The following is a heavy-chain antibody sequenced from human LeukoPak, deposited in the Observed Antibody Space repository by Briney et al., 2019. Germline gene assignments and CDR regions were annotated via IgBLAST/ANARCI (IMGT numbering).Heavy chain of an antibody. V-gene: IGHV4-34*12. D-gene: IGHD6-6*01. Sequence: SETLSLTCVVYGESFSGYYWTWIRQPPGKGLEWIGEIIDTGSTKYNSSLKSRVTISVDKSKNQFSLKLSSVTAADTAVYYCARISYSSSSGDYWGQGTLVTVSS. CDR2: IIDTGST. CDR1: GESFSGYY. CDR3: ARISYSSSSGDY. J-gene: IGHJ4*02.